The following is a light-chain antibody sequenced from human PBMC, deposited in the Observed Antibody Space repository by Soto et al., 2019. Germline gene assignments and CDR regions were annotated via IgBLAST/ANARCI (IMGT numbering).Light chain of an antibody. J-gene: IGLJ2*01. CDR1: SSNIGNNY. Sequence: QSVLTQPPSVSAAPGQTVTISCSGSSSNIGNNYVFWYQQLPGTAPKLLIYDNDKRPSGIPDRFSGSKPGTSATLGITGLQAGDEADYYCPTWESSLSAVVFGGGTKLTVL. CDR2: DND. V-gene: IGLV1-51*01. CDR3: PTWESSLSAVV.